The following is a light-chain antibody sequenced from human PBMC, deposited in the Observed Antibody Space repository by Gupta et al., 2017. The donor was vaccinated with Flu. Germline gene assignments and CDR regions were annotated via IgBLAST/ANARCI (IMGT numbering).Light chain of an antibody. CDR2: RNN. J-gene: IGLJ3*02. CDR1: SSNIGSNY. V-gene: IGLV1-47*01. Sequence: SSSNIGSNYVYWYQQLPGAAPKLLIYRNNQRPSGGPDRFSCSKSGASASLAISGRRSEEEADYYCTAWDDSLSGWVFGGGTKLTVL. CDR3: TAWDDSLSGWV.